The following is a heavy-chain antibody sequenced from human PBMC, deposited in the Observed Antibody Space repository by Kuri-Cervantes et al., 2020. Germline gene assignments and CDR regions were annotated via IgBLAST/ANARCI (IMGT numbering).Heavy chain of an antibody. CDR1: GFTLGGYS. V-gene: IGHV3-21*01. J-gene: IGHJ1*01. CDR2: IDSSSTYI. D-gene: IGHD6-19*01. CDR3: ARGPSSGWQKSAEYFQD. Sequence: GESLKISCAASGFTLGGYSITWVRQAPGKGLEWVSSIDSSSTYIYYADSVKGRFIISRDNANNSLFLQVNSLRAEDTAVYYCARGPSSGWQKSAEYFQDWGRGTLVTVSS.